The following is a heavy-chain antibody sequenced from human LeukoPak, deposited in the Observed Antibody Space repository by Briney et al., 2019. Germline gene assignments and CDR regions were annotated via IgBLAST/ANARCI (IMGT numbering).Heavy chain of an antibody. V-gene: IGHV3-7*01. CDR3: ARDRLLSGKGIFDY. D-gene: IGHD5-12*01. CDR1: GFTFSSYW. Sequence: GGSLRLSCAASGFTFSSYWMSWVRQAPGKGLEWVANIKQDGSEKYYVDSVKGRFTISRDNAKNSLYLQMNSLRAEDTAVYYCARDRLLSGKGIFDYWGQGTLVTVSS. J-gene: IGHJ4*02. CDR2: IKQDGSEK.